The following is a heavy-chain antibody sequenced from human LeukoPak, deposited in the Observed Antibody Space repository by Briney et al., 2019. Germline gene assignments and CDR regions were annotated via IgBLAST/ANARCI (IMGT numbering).Heavy chain of an antibody. CDR2: INPSGRT. CDR3: AGLSGYHFDY. D-gene: IGHD5-12*01. V-gene: IGHV4-34*01. CDR1: SGSLSDKY. Sequence: SETLSLTCGVSSGSLSDKYWSWIRQPPGKGLEWIGEINPSGRTNYNPSLKSRVTMSIDTSKNQFSLKLSSVTAADTAVYYCAGLSGYHFDYWGQGALVTVSS. J-gene: IGHJ4*02.